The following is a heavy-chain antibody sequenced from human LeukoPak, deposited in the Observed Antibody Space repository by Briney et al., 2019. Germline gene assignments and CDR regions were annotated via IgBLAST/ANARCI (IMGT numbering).Heavy chain of an antibody. Sequence: GGSLRLSCAASGFTFSSYSMNWVRQAPGKGLVWVSRINSDGSSTSYADSVKGRFTISRDNAKNTLYLQMNSLRAEDTAVYYCARLGSRGGVAALDYWGQGTLVTVSS. J-gene: IGHJ4*02. D-gene: IGHD6-25*01. CDR1: GFTFSSYS. CDR3: ARLGSRGGVAALDY. V-gene: IGHV3-74*01. CDR2: INSDGSST.